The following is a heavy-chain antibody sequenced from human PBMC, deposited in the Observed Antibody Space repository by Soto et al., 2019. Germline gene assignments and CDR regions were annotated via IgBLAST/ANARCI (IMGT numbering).Heavy chain of an antibody. CDR2: IYYSGST. D-gene: IGHD3-3*01. CDR1: GVSISSGGYY. V-gene: IGHV4-31*03. CDR3: ARTLVLPWSGYLDY. J-gene: IGHJ4*02. Sequence: SETLSLTCTVSGVSISSGGYYWRWIRQHPGKGLEWIGYIYYSGSTYYNPSLKSRVTISVDTSKNQFSLKLSSVTAADTAVYYCARTLVLPWSGYLDYWGQGTLVTVSS.